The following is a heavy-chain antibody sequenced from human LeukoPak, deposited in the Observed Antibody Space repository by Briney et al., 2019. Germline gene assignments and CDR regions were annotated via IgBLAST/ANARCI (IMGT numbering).Heavy chain of an antibody. CDR3: ARVPYSGSTPGYFDL. Sequence: SETLSLTCTVSGGSISSYYWSWIRQPPGKGLEWIGYIYYSGSTNYNPSLKSRVTISVDTSKNQFSLKLSSVTAADTAVYYCARVPYSGSTPGYFDLWGQGTLVTVSS. D-gene: IGHD1-26*01. V-gene: IGHV4-59*01. CDR1: GGSISSYY. J-gene: IGHJ5*02. CDR2: IYYSGST.